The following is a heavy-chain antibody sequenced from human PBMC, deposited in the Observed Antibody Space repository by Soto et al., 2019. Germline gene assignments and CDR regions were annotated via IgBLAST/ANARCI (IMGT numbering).Heavy chain of an antibody. V-gene: IGHV4-39*01. J-gene: IGHJ4*02. CDR2: IHYIETP. Sequence: QLQLQESGPGLVKPSETLSLTCPVSGASISSSVDYWWAWIRRPPGRGLERIGSIHYIETPLYHPPLSSRLTISVDTSENQFSLNLNSVTAADTAVYYCARQMGRGSWSFDNWGQGTLVTVSS. CDR1: GASISSSVDY. CDR3: ARQMGRGSWSFDN. D-gene: IGHD2-15*01.